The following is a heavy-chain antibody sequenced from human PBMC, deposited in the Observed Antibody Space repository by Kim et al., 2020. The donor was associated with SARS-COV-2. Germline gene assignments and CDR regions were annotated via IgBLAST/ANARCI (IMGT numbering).Heavy chain of an antibody. D-gene: IGHD2-15*01. Sequence: GGSLRLSCAASGFTFSTYGMSWVRQAPGKGLEWVSAIPGNGAVTYYADSVKGRFAIPRDNSKNMLYLQMNSMRAEDTALYYCAKLSADAVMGRRCDYWGQVSLITLSS. J-gene: IGHJ4*02. CDR1: GFTFSTYG. V-gene: IGHV3-23*01. CDR2: IPGNGAVT. CDR3: AKLSADAVMGRRCDY.